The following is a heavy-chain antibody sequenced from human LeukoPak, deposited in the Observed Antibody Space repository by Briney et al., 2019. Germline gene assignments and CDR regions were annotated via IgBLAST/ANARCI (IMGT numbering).Heavy chain of an antibody. Sequence: GGSLRLSCAASGFTFETYWMHWVRQAPGKGLVWVSCINWNSDSIGYADSVKGRFTISRDNAKNSLYLQMNSLRAEDTAFYYCAKVQISRSMAVAGTNAFDIWGQGTMVTVSS. CDR2: INWNSDSI. CDR3: AKVQISRSMAVAGTNAFDI. V-gene: IGHV3-9*01. D-gene: IGHD6-19*01. J-gene: IGHJ3*02. CDR1: GFTFETYW.